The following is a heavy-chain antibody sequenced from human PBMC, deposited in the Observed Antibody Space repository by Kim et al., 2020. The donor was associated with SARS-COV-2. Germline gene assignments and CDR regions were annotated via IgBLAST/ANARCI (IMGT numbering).Heavy chain of an antibody. CDR2: IDPSDSYT. CDR3: ARLSGPTYYYDSSGLLFDY. CDR1: GYSFTSYW. Sequence: GESLKISCKGSGYSFTSYWISWVRQMPGKGLEWMGRIDPSDSYTNYSPSFQGHVTISADKSISTAYLQWSSLKASDTAMYYCARLSGPTYYYDSSGLLFDYWGQGTLVTVSS. V-gene: IGHV5-10-1*01. D-gene: IGHD3-22*01. J-gene: IGHJ4*02.